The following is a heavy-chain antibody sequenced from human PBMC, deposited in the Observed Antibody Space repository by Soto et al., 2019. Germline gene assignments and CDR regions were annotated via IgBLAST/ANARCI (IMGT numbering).Heavy chain of an antibody. D-gene: IGHD2-21*01. V-gene: IGHV5-51*01. CDR3: ASPRLRDCGGDCFDAFDI. CDR1: GYSFTSYW. CDR2: IYPGDSDT. Sequence: PGESLKISCKGSGYSFTSYWIGWVRQMPGKGLEWMGIIYPGDSDTRYSPSFQGQVTISADKSISTAYLQWNSLKASDTAMYYCASPRLRDCGGDCFDAFDIWGQGTMVTVSS. J-gene: IGHJ3*02.